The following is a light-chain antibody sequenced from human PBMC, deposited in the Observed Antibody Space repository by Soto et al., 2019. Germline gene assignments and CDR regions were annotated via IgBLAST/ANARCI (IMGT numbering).Light chain of an antibody. V-gene: IGKV1D-12*01. J-gene: IGKJ2*01. CDR2: AAS. CDR3: QQDNSFPYT. CDR1: EDISYW. Sequence: DIQMNQTPSSVSASVGDRVTITCRASEDISYWVAWYQQKPGKAPKLLIHAASSLHSGVPSRFSGSGSGPDFTLTITGLQPEDFATYYCQQDNSFPYTFGQGTKVDMK.